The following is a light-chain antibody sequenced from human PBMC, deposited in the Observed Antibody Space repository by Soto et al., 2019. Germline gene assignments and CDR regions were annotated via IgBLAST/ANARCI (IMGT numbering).Light chain of an antibody. CDR3: QQRSNWPLT. CDR2: DAS. Sequence: EIVLTQSPAILSLSPGERATLSCRASQSVSSYLAWYQQKPGQAPRLLIYDASNRATGIPARFSGSGSGTDFTLTISSLEPEAFAVYYCQQRSNWPLTFGGGTKVEIK. CDR1: QSVSSY. J-gene: IGKJ4*01. V-gene: IGKV3-11*01.